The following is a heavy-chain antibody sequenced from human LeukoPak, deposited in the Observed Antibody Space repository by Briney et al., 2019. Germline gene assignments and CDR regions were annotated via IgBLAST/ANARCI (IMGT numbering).Heavy chain of an antibody. CDR3: ARDTALIRTPGGPDY. Sequence: ASVKVSCKASGYTFASYGISWVRQAPGQGLEWMGWISAYNGDTKYAQHLQGRVTLTTDTSTGTAYMELRSLTSDDTAPYYCARDTALIRTPGGPDYWGQGTLVTVSS. V-gene: IGHV1-18*01. D-gene: IGHD2-8*02. J-gene: IGHJ4*02. CDR1: GYTFASYG. CDR2: ISAYNGDT.